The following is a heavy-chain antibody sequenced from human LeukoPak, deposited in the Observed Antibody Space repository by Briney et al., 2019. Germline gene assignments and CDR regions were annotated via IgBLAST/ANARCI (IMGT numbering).Heavy chain of an antibody. CDR1: GGSISSYY. Sequence: SETLSLTCTVSGGSISSYYWSWIRQPPGKGLEWIGYIYYSGSTNYNPSLKSRVTISVDTSKNQFSLKLSSVTAADTAVYYCARVPYGGYVDYWGQGTLVTVSS. J-gene: IGHJ4*02. CDR2: IYYSGST. CDR3: ARVPYGGYVDY. D-gene: IGHD4-23*01. V-gene: IGHV4-59*01.